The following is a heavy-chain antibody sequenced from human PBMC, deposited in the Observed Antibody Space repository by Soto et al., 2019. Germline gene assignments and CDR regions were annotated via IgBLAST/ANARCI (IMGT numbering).Heavy chain of an antibody. CDR2: MNPKSGST. J-gene: IGHJ6*03. Sequence: GASVKVSCKASGYTFTSNDINWVRQATGQGLEWMGWMNPKSGSTGNVQKFQGRVTMTRNTSISTAYMDLSSLRSEDTAVYYCSREHYDILTGYSRYYYYMDVWGKGTTVTVSS. D-gene: IGHD3-9*01. CDR3: SREHYDILTGYSRYYYYMDV. CDR1: GYTFTSND. V-gene: IGHV1-8*01.